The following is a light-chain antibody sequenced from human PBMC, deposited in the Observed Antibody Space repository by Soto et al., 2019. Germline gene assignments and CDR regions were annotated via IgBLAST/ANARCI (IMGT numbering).Light chain of an antibody. CDR1: QDIRKY. CDR2: AAS. J-gene: IGKJ2*01. Sequence: DIQMTQSPPSLSASVGDRVSITCQASQDIRKYLNWYQQKPGKAPKVLIYAASKLETGVPSRFSGSGSGTEFTFTIAGLQPEDIGTYYCQQFDTLPPMYTFGQGTKVDIK. CDR3: QQFDTLPPMYT. V-gene: IGKV1-33*01.